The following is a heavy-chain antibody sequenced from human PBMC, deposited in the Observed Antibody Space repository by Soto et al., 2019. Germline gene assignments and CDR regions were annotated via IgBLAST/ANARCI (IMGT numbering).Heavy chain of an antibody. D-gene: IGHD2-21*02. CDR2: INIGSGRT. J-gene: IGHJ6*02. V-gene: IGHV1-3*05. Sequence: QVQLVQSGAEEKQPGASVRVSCKTSGYDFSSYAMHWVRQAPGQRLEWMGWINIGSGRTEYSQNLQDRITITRDTSASTVYMDLSSLKSEDTSVYFCVRDGGDCGYRLTYYYCMGLDVWGQGTTVTVSS. CDR1: GYDFSSYA. CDR3: VRDGGDCGYRLTYYYCMGLDV.